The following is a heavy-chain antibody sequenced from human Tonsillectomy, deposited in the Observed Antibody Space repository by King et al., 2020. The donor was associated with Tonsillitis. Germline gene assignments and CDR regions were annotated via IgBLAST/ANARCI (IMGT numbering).Heavy chain of an antibody. CDR2: IYYRGST. J-gene: IGHJ3*02. CDR3: ARHGTLGYAFDI. D-gene: IGHD7-27*01. CDR1: GGSISSYY. V-gene: IGHV4-59*08. Sequence: QLQESGPGLVKPSETLSLTCTVSGGSISSYYWSWIRKPPGKGLEWIGYIYYRGSTNYNHALKSRVTISVETSKNQFSLKLSSVTAADTAVYYCARHGTLGYAFDIWGQGTMVTVSS.